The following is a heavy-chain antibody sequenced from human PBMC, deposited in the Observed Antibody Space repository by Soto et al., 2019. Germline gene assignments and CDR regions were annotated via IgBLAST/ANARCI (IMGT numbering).Heavy chain of an antibody. J-gene: IGHJ4*02. CDR1: GGTFSSYT. D-gene: IGHD5-18*01. Sequence: GASVKVSCKASGGTFSSYTISWVRQAPGQGLEWMGRIIPILGIANYAQKFQGRVTITADKSTSTAYMELSSLRSEDTAVYYCARLTEDTAMDYWGQGTLVTVSS. CDR3: ARLTEDTAMDY. CDR2: IIPILGIA. V-gene: IGHV1-69*02.